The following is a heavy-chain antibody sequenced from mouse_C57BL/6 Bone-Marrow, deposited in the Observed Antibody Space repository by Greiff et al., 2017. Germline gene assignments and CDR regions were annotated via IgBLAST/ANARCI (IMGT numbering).Heavy chain of an antibody. J-gene: IGHJ2*01. CDR2: IRNKTNNHAT. Sequence: EVMLVESGGGLVQPGGSMKLSCAASGFTFSDAWMDWVRQSPEKGLEWVAEIRNKTNNHATYYAESVKGRFTISRDDSKSSVYLQMNSLRAEDTGIYYCTVCYDYDGYYFDYWGQGTTLTVSS. CDR3: TVCYDYDGYYFDY. CDR1: GFTFSDAW. D-gene: IGHD2-4*01. V-gene: IGHV6-6*01.